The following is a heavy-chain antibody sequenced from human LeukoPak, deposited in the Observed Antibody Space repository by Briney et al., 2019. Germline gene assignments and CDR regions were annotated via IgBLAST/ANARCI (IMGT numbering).Heavy chain of an antibody. CDR3: ARIKSGSYYEDAFDI. CDR1: GGTFSSYT. CDR2: IIPILGIA. Sequence: SVKVSCKASGGTFSSYTISWVRQAPGQGLEWLGRIIPILGIANYAQKFQGRVTITADKSTSTAYMELSSLRSEDTAVYYCARIKSGSYYEDAFDIWGQGTMVTVSS. J-gene: IGHJ3*02. D-gene: IGHD1-26*01. V-gene: IGHV1-69*02.